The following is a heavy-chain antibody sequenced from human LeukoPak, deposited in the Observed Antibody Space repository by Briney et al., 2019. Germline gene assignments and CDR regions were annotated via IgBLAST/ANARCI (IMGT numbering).Heavy chain of an antibody. CDR2: INHSGST. V-gene: IGHV4-34*01. J-gene: IGHJ6*02. CDR1: GGSFSGYY. Sequence: SETLSLTCAVYGGSFSGYYWSWIRQPPGKGLEWIGEINHSGSTNYNPSLKSRVTISVDTSKNQFSLKLSSVTAADTAVYYCARAMRMTTVTTNYYYGMDVWGQGTTVTVSS. D-gene: IGHD4-17*01. CDR3: ARAMRMTTVTTNYYYGMDV.